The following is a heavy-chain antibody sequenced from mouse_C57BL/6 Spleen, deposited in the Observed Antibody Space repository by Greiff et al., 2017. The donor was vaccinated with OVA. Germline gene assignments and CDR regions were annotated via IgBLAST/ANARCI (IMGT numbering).Heavy chain of an antibody. Sequence: VQLQQSVAELVRPGASVKLSCTASGFTIKNTYMHWVKQRPEQGLEWIGRIDPANGNTKYAPKFQGKATITADTSSNTAYLQLSSLTSEDTAIYYCARPLITTVVFDYWGKGTTLTVSS. D-gene: IGHD1-1*01. CDR3: ARPLITTVVFDY. V-gene: IGHV14-3*01. CDR1: GFTIKNTY. J-gene: IGHJ2*01. CDR2: IDPANGNT.